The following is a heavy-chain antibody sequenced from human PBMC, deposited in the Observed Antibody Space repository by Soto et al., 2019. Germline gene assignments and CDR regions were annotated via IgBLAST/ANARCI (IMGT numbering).Heavy chain of an antibody. V-gene: IGHV3-23*01. CDR2: ISGSGGST. J-gene: IGHJ2*01. CDR1: GFNFSSYA. CDR3: AKSTYYYDSSGYYGDL. Sequence: EVQLLEPGGGLVQTGGSLRLSCAASGFNFSSYAMSWVRQAPGKGLEWVSAISGSGGSTYYADSVKGRFTIFRDNAKNTLYLQMNSLRAEDLAVYYCAKSTYYYDSSGYYGDLWGRGTLVTVSS. D-gene: IGHD3-22*01.